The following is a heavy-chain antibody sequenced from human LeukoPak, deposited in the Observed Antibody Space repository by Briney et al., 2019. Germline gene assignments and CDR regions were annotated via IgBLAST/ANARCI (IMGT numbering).Heavy chain of an antibody. Sequence: PSETLSLTCTVSGGSISSSNYYWGWIRQPPGKGLEWIGTIYYSGSTNYNPSLKSRVTISVDTSKNQFSLKLSSVTAADTAVYYCARTPYCGGDCYYFDYWGQGTLVTVSS. V-gene: IGHV4-39*07. CDR1: GGSISSSNYY. D-gene: IGHD2-21*02. J-gene: IGHJ4*02. CDR2: IYYSGST. CDR3: ARTPYCGGDCYYFDY.